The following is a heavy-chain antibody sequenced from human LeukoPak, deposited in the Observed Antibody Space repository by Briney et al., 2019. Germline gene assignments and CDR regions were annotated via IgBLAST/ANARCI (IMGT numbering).Heavy chain of an antibody. Sequence: SQTLSLTCTVSGGSISSGSYYWSWIRQPAGKGLEWIGRIYTSGSTNYNPSLKSRVTISVDTSKNQFSLKLSSVTAADTAVYYCARTLREGWFDPWGQGTLVTVSP. CDR1: GGSISSGSYY. V-gene: IGHV4-61*02. D-gene: IGHD1-26*01. J-gene: IGHJ5*02. CDR2: IYTSGST. CDR3: ARTLREGWFDP.